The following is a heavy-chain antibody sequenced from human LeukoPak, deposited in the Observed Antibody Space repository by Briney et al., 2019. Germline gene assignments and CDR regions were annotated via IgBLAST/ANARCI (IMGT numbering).Heavy chain of an antibody. CDR2: INHSGST. J-gene: IGHJ4*02. CDR3: ARLSPRCCDY. CDR1: GGSFSGYY. D-gene: IGHD2-8*01. V-gene: IGHV4-34*01. Sequence: PSETLSLTCAVYGGSFSGYYWSWIRQPPGKGLEWIGEINHSGSTNYNPSLKSRVTISVDTSKNQFSLKLSSVTAADTAVYYCARLSPRCCDYWGQGTLVTVSS.